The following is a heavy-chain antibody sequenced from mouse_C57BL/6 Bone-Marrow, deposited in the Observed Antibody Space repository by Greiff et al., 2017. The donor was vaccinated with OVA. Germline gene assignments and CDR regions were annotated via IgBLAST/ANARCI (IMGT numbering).Heavy chain of an antibody. J-gene: IGHJ2*01. Sequence: VQLQQSGAELVRPGTSVKVSCKASGYAFTNYLIEWVKQRPGQGLEWIGVINPGSGGTNYNEKFKGKATLAADKSSSTAYMQLSSLTSEDSAVYFCARRGYYYYFDYWGQGTTLTVSS. V-gene: IGHV1-54*01. D-gene: IGHD1-1*01. CDR3: ARRGYYYYFDY. CDR2: INPGSGGT. CDR1: GYAFTNYL.